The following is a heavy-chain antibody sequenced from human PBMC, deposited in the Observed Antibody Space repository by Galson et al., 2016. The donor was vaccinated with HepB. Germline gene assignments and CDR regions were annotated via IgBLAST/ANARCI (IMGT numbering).Heavy chain of an antibody. J-gene: IGHJ4*02. CDR2: IKPSGGNT. CDR3: ARELDHSFYFDY. Sequence: SVKVSCKASGYTFNTYNMHWVRQAPGQGLEWMGIIKPSGGNTIYAQKLQDRITMTRDPSTSTVYMELISLRSEATAVYYCARELDHSFYFDYWGQGTLLTVSS. V-gene: IGHV1-46*02. CDR1: GYTFNTYN. D-gene: IGHD1-14*01.